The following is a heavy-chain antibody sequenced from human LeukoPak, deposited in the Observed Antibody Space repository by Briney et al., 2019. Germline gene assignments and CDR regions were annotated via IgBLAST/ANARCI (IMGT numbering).Heavy chain of an antibody. Sequence: ASVKVSCKASGYTFTNYDINWVRQATGQGLEWMGWMNPNSGNTGYAQKFQGRVTMTRNTSISTAYMELSSLRSEDTAVYYCARELLWYYYYGMDVWGQGTTVTVSS. D-gene: IGHD3-16*01. CDR2: MNPNSGNT. J-gene: IGHJ6*02. CDR3: ARELLWYYYYGMDV. V-gene: IGHV1-8*02. CDR1: GYTFTNYD.